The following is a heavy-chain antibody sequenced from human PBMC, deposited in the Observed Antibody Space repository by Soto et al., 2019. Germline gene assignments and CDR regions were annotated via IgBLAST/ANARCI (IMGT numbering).Heavy chain of an antibody. CDR3: AKRGYSGYDLDY. D-gene: IGHD5-12*01. V-gene: IGHV3-30*18. CDR1: GFTFSHYG. J-gene: IGHJ4*02. CDR2: LSSDGGNK. Sequence: QMQLVESGGGVVQPGRSLRLSCVASGFTFSHYGMHWVRQSPGKGLEWVATLSSDGGNKYQADSVKGRFTISRDNSKNTLYLQMNSLRVEDTALYYCAKRGYSGYDLDYWGQGTLVTVSS.